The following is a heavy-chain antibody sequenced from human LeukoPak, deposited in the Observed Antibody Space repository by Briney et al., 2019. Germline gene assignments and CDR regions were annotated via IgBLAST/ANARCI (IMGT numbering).Heavy chain of an antibody. Sequence: GGSLRLSCAASGFTFSSYAMSWVRQAPGKGLEWVSAISGSGGSIYYADSVKGRFTISRDNSKNTLYLQMNSLRAEDTAVYYCAKDEYGRITMVRGVTGMDVWGQGTTVTVSS. CDR1: GFTFSSYA. V-gene: IGHV3-23*01. J-gene: IGHJ6*02. CDR3: AKDEYGRITMVRGVTGMDV. CDR2: ISGSGGSI. D-gene: IGHD3-10*01.